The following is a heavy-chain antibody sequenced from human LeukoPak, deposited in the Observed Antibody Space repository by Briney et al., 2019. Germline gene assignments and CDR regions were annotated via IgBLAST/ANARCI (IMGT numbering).Heavy chain of an antibody. D-gene: IGHD2-15*01. CDR1: GYTFTGYY. Sequence: ASVKVSCKASGYTFTGYYMHWVRQAPGQGLEWMGWINPNSGGTNYAQKFQGRVTMTRDTSISTAYMELSRLRSDDTAVYYCATVAICCSGGSCYCGWFDPWGQGTLVNVSS. CDR3: ATVAICCSGGSCYCGWFDP. CDR2: INPNSGGT. J-gene: IGHJ5*02. V-gene: IGHV1-2*02.